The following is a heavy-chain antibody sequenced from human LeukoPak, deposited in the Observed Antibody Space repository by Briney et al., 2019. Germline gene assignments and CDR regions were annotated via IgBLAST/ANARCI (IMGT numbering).Heavy chain of an antibody. CDR3: ARGYYYDSSGYYYLHFVLPGPWYYFDY. Sequence: SVKVSCKASGGTFSSYAISWVRQAPGQGLEWMGGTIPIFGTANYAQKFQGRVTITADESTSTAYMELSSLRSEDTAVYYCARGYYYDSSGYYYLHFVLPGPWYYFDYWGQGTLVTVSS. V-gene: IGHV1-69*01. CDR2: TIPIFGTA. J-gene: IGHJ4*02. D-gene: IGHD3-22*01. CDR1: GGTFSSYA.